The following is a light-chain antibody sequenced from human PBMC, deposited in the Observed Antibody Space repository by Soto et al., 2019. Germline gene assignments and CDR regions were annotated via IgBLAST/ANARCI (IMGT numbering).Light chain of an antibody. V-gene: IGKV1-17*01. CDR1: QYIGRY. J-gene: IGKJ1*01. Sequence: DIQMTQSPSSLSASVGDRVTITCRAGQYIGRYLNWYQQKPGKAPKLLIYAASSLQTGVPSRFGGGGSGTEFTLTISGLQPDDFATYYCRQYNSYSPWTFGPGTKVDI. CDR3: RQYNSYSPWT. CDR2: AAS.